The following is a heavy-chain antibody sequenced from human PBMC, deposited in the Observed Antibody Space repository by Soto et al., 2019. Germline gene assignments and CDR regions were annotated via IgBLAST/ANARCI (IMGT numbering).Heavy chain of an antibody. J-gene: IGHJ6*02. D-gene: IGHD3-22*01. V-gene: IGHV4-34*01. CDR3: ARGRGHYYDSSGYEYYYYGTDV. Sequence: NPPETLSLTCAVYGGSFSGYYWSWIRQPPGKGLEWIGEINHSGSTNYKPSLKSRVTISVDTSKNQFSLKLSSVTAADTAVYHCARGRGHYYDSSGYEYYYYGTDVWGQGTTVTVSS. CDR1: GGSFSGYY. CDR2: INHSGST.